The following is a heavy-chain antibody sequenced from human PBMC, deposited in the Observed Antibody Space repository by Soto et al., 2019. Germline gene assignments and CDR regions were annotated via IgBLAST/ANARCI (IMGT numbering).Heavy chain of an antibody. D-gene: IGHD3-10*01. V-gene: IGHV4-34*01. J-gene: IGHJ6*02. CDR3: ARGSVLLWFGELWYYYYGMDV. CDR2: INHSGST. Sequence: PSETLSLTCAVYGGSFSCYYWSWIRQPPGKGLEWIGEINHSGSTNYNPSLKSRVTISVDTSKNQFSLKLSSVTAADTAVYYCARGSVLLWFGELWYYYYGMDVWGQGTTVTVSS. CDR1: GGSFSCYY.